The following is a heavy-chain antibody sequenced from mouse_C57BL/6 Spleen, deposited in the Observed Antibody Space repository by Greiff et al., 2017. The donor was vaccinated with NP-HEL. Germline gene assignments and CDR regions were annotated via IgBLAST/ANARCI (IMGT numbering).Heavy chain of an antibody. CDR1: GYTFTSYW. CDR2: IHPNSGST. J-gene: IGHJ2*01. CDR3: ARHYYGSSYVPYFDY. Sequence: VQLQQPGAELVKPGASVKLSCKASGYTFTSYWMHWVKQRPGQGLEWIGMIHPNSGSTNYNEKFKSKATLTVDKSSSTAYMQLSSLTSEDSAVYYCARHYYGSSYVPYFDYWGQGTTLTVSS. D-gene: IGHD1-1*01. V-gene: IGHV1-64*01.